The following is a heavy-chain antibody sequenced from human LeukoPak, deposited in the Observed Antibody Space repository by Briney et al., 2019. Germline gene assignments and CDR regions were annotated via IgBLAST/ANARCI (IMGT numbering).Heavy chain of an antibody. CDR1: GFTFSSYA. CDR2: ISYDGSNK. J-gene: IGHJ5*02. D-gene: IGHD6-6*01. CDR3: ARPVIPYSSSSGWFDP. Sequence: GGSLRLSCAASGFTFSSYAMHWVRQAPGKGLEWVAVISYDGSNKYYADSVKGRFTISRDNSKNTLYLQMNSLRAEDTAVYYCARPVIPYSSSSGWFDPWGQGTLVTVSS. V-gene: IGHV3-30*04.